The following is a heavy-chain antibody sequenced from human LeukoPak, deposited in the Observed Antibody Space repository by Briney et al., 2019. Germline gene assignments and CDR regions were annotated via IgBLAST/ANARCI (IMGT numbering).Heavy chain of an antibody. CDR3: ARDTGAAISVFDI. CDR2: ISYRSKSNN. J-gene: IGHJ3*02. D-gene: IGHD5-12*01. CDR1: GVTVSSNSAG. Sequence: SQTLTLSCAISGVTVSSNSAGWNCLTQSPSRDLEWLIRISYRSKSNNGYAVTVKTRLDVNPDTSKNQFSLQLNSVTPEDTAMYYCARDTGAAISVFDICGQGTMVTVSS. V-gene: IGHV6-1*01.